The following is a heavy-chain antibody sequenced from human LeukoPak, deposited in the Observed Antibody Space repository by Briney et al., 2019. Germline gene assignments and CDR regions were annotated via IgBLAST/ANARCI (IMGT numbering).Heavy chain of an antibody. CDR2: INGDGSEE. V-gene: IGHV3-7*01. CDR3: ARDPDSDNAWGWFDS. D-gene: IGHD3-16*01. Sequence: GGSLRLSCVASGFTFSEAWMSWVRHSPGKGLEWVANINGDGSEEYYVDSVKGRFTISRANARSSLYLQMNSLRGEDTAVYYCARDPDSDNAWGWFDSWGQGTVVTVSS. CDR1: GFTFSEAW. J-gene: IGHJ5*01.